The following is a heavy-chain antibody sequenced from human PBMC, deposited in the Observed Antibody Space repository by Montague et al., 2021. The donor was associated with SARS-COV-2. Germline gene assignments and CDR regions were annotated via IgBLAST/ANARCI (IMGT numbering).Heavy chain of an antibody. V-gene: IGHV4-4*07. CDR2: VYTTGST. CDR3: ARAVIYGGYAFAYFDF. J-gene: IGHJ4*02. CDR1: GEPISGFY. Sequence: SETLSLTCTVSGEPISGFYWSWIRQPAGKGLEWIGRVYTTGSTNYNPSLKSRVTISGDTSRNQFSLRLTSVTAADTAMYYCARAVIYGGYAFAYFDFWGQGVVVTVSS. D-gene: IGHD5-12*01.